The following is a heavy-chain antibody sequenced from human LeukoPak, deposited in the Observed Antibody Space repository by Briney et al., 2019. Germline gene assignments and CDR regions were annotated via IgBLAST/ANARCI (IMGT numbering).Heavy chain of an antibody. CDR2: IYYSGST. Sequence: PSQTLSLTCTVSGGSISSGGYYWSWIRQHPGKGLEWIGYIYYSGSTYYNPSLKSRVTISVDTSKNQFSLKLSSVTAADTAVYYCARSRIAAAGIYFDYWGQGTLVTVSS. J-gene: IGHJ4*02. D-gene: IGHD6-13*01. V-gene: IGHV4-31*03. CDR1: GGSISSGGYY. CDR3: ARSRIAAAGIYFDY.